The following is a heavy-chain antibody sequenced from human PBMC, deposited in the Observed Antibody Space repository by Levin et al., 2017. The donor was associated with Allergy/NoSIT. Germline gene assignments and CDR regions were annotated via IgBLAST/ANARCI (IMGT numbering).Heavy chain of an antibody. CDR3: AKDRGYHDIWTGPTIQH. D-gene: IGHD3-3*01. J-gene: IGHJ1*01. Sequence: GESLKISCAASGFTFSSFGMHWVRQAPGKGLEWVAFISFDGSEKYHADSVKGRFTISRDRVKKTLYLQMNILRADATAVYYCAKDRGYHDIWTGPTIQHWGQGTLITVSS. CDR2: ISFDGSEK. V-gene: IGHV3-30*18. CDR1: GFTFSSFG.